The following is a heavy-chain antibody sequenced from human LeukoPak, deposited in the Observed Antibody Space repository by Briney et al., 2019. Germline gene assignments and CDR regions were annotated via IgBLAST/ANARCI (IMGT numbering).Heavy chain of an antibody. CDR3: ASSAGYYPFRY. CDR2: INPSGTT. V-gene: IGHV4-39*07. J-gene: IGHJ4*02. CDR1: GGSISSGDYY. D-gene: IGHD3-10*01. Sequence: SETLSLTCTVSGGSISSGDYYWSWIRQPPGKGLEWIGEINPSGTTIYDPSLNSRVNISVDTSKRQFSLTLSPVTAADTALYYCASSAGYYPFRYWGQGTLVTVSS.